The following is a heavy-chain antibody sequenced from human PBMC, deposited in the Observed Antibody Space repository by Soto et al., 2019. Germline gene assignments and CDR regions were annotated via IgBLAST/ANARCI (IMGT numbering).Heavy chain of an antibody. CDR2: IKPSSGGT. Sequence: ASVKVSCKATGYPFSSYYIHWVRQAPGQGLEWMGIIKPSSGGTGYSQKFRGRLIMTRDTSTSTVYMELSGLRSDDTAVYFCARPMIHTWLGRAPFDSCGQGTLVTVFS. D-gene: IGHD3-22*01. V-gene: IGHV1-46*01. CDR3: ARPMIHTWLGRAPFDS. J-gene: IGHJ4*02. CDR1: GYPFSSYY.